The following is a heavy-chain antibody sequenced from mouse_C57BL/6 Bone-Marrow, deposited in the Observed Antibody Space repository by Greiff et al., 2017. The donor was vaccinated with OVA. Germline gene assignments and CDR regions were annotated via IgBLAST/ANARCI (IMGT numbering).Heavy chain of an antibody. D-gene: IGHD1-1*01. Sequence: VQLQESGPELVKPGASVKISCKASGYTFTDYYINWVKQRPGQGLEWIGWIFPGSGSTYYNEKFKGKATLTVDKSSSTAYMLLRSLTSEDSAVYFCARYGYGSSSLLSMDYWGQGTSVTVSS. CDR3: ARYGYGSSSLLSMDY. V-gene: IGHV1-75*01. CDR1: GYTFTDYY. J-gene: IGHJ4*01. CDR2: IFPGSGST.